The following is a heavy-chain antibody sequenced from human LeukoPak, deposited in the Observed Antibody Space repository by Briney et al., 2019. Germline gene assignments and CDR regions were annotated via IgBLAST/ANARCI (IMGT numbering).Heavy chain of an antibody. V-gene: IGHV1-18*01. CDR2: ISAYNGNT. CDR1: GYTFTKYG. Sequence: GASVKVSCKASGYTFTKYGISWVRQAPGQGLEWMGWISAYNGNTNYAQKLQGRVTMTTDTSTSTAYMELRSLISDDTAVYYCARVLRYYDEFDPWGQGTLVTVSS. D-gene: IGHD3-3*01. CDR3: ARVLRYYDEFDP. J-gene: IGHJ5*02.